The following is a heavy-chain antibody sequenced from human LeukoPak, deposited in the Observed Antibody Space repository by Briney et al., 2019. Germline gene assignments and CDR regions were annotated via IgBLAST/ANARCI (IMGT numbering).Heavy chain of an antibody. CDR1: GYIFTGLY. CDR3: ARDAGYYYYYMDV. D-gene: IGHD3-22*01. J-gene: IGHJ6*03. CDR2: INPNTGGT. Sequence: ASVKVSCKAPGYIFTGLYMHWVRQAPGQGLEWMGWINPNTGGTKFAQKFQGRVTMTSDTSITTVYMELRRLKSDDTAVYFCARDAGYYYYYMDVWGTGTAVTVSS. V-gene: IGHV1-2*02.